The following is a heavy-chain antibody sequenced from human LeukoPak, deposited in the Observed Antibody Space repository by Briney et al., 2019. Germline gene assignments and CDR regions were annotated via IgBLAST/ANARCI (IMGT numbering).Heavy chain of an antibody. V-gene: IGHV4-39*01. CDR3: AAAETITIPYYFDC. D-gene: IGHD3-3*01. CDR2: IYYPEST. Sequence: SETLSLTCTVSGGSISSNTYYWNWIRQSPGKGLEWIGSIYYPESTYYNPSLKSRVAISVDTSKNQFPLRLSSVTAADTAVYYCAAAETITIPYYFDCWGQGTLVTVSS. J-gene: IGHJ4*02. CDR1: GGSISSNTYY.